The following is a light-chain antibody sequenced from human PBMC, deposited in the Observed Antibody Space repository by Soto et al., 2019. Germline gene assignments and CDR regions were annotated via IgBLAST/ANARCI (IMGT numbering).Light chain of an antibody. CDR2: LNSDGSH. V-gene: IGLV4-69*01. J-gene: IGLJ3*02. CDR1: SGHSSYA. CDR3: QTWGTGIPWV. Sequence: QSVLTQSPSASASLGASVKLTCTLSSGHSSYAIAWHQQQPEKGPRYLMKLNSDGSHSKGDGIPDRFSGSSSGAARYLTISGLQSEDEADYYCQTWGTGIPWVFGGGTKLTVL.